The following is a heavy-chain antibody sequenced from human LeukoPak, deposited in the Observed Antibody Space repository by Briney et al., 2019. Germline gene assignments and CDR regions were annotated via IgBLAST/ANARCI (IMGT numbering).Heavy chain of an antibody. D-gene: IGHD1-14*01. CDR3: ARTNPEIGRLIDY. CDR2: IYYSGST. J-gene: IGHJ4*02. CDR1: GGSISSSSYY. V-gene: IGHV4-39*07. Sequence: SETLSLTCTVSGGSISSSSYYWGWIRQPPGKGLEWIGSIYYSGSTYYNPSLKSRVTISVDTSKNQFSLKLSSVTAADTAVYYCARTNPEIGRLIDYWGQGTLVTVSS.